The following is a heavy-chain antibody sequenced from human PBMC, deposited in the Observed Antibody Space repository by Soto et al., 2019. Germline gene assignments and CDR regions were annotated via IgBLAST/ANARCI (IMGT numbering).Heavy chain of an antibody. CDR2: ISGSGDGT. CDR1: GFTFSSFA. V-gene: IGHV3-23*01. J-gene: IGHJ4*02. Sequence: GYLRLSCAASGFTFSSFALSWVRQAPGKGLEWVSAISGSGDGTDYADSVKGRFTISRDNSKDTLYLQMNSLRAEDTAVYYCAGPGYSSQDYWGQGALVTVSS. CDR3: AGPGYSSQDY. D-gene: IGHD5-18*01.